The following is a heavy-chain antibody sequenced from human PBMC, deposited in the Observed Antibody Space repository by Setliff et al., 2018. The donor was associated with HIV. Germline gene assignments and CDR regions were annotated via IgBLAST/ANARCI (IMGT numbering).Heavy chain of an antibody. J-gene: IGHJ2*01. D-gene: IGHD3-10*01. Sequence: GASVKVSCKASGYTFTSYGISWVRQAPGQGLEWMGWISAYNGNTNYAQKLQGRVTMTTDTSTSTAHMELRSLRSDDTAVYYCARDRGAGDWYFDLWGRGTLVTVSS. CDR3: ARDRGAGDWYFDL. CDR2: ISAYNGNT. CDR1: GYTFTSYG. V-gene: IGHV1-18*01.